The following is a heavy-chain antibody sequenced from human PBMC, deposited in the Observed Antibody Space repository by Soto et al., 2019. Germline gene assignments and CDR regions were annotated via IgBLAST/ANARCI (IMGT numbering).Heavy chain of an antibody. CDR2: MFYGGST. V-gene: IGHV3-66*01. Sequence: EVQLVESGGGLVQPGGSLRLSCAASGFTVSTNYMTWVRQAPGKGLEWVSVMFYGGSTYYAASVKGRFTISRDDSKTTLYLQMNSLSAEDTAVDYCATTGMGLPLYDYYHGMDVWGQGTTVTVSS. J-gene: IGHJ6*02. CDR3: ATTGMGLPLYDYYHGMDV. D-gene: IGHD1-26*01. CDR1: GFTVSTNY.